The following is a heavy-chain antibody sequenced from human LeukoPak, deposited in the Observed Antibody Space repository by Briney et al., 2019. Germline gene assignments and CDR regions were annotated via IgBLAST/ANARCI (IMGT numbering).Heavy chain of an antibody. V-gene: IGHV3-53*01. Sequence: GGSLRLSCAASGFTFSSYSMNWVRQAPGKGLEWVSVIYSGGSTYYADSVKGRFTISRDNSKNTLYLQMNSLRAEDTAVYYCAREGITGTTSPYFDYWGQGTLVTVSS. CDR2: IYSGGST. CDR1: GFTFSSYS. CDR3: AREGITGTTSPYFDY. D-gene: IGHD1-20*01. J-gene: IGHJ4*02.